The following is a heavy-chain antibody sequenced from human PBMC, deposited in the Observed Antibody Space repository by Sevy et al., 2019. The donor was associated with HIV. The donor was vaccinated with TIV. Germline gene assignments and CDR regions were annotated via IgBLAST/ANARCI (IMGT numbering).Heavy chain of an antibody. CDR2: ISSSSSYI. J-gene: IGHJ2*01. D-gene: IGHD3-22*01. Sequence: GGPLRLSCAASGFTFSSYSMNWVRQAPGKGLEWVSSISSSSSYIYYADSVKGRFTISRDNAKNSLYLQMNSLRAEDTAVYYCARDVVTRYFDLWGRGTLVTVSS. CDR3: ARDVVTRYFDL. CDR1: GFTFSSYS. V-gene: IGHV3-21*01.